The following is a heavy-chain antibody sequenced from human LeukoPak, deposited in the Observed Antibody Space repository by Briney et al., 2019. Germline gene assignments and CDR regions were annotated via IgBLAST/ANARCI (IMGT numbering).Heavy chain of an antibody. V-gene: IGHV3-21*01. CDR1: GFTFNGYS. J-gene: IGHJ4*02. CDR3: ARVTEAPYYFDY. CDR2: ISTSSSYI. Sequence: PGGSLRLSCTASGFTFNGYSMNWVRQAPGKGLEWVSSISTSSSYIYYADSVKGRFTISRNNPKNSLYLQMNSLRAEDTAVYYCARVTEAPYYFDYWGQGTLVTVSS.